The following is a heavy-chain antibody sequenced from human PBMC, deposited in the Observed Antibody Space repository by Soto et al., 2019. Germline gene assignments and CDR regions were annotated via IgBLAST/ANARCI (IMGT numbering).Heavy chain of an antibody. CDR2: IIPIFGTA. J-gene: IGHJ5*02. Sequence: SVNVSCKSSGGTFSSYAISWVRQAPGQGLEWMGGIIPIFGTANYAQKFQGRVTITADESTSTAYMELSSLRSEDTAVYYCARDRGMRGWFDPWGQGTLVTVSS. CDR3: ARDRGMRGWFDP. D-gene: IGHD2-15*01. CDR1: GGTFSSYA. V-gene: IGHV1-69*13.